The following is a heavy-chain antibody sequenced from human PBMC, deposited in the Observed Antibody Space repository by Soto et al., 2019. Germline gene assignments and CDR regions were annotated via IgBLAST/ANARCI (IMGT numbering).Heavy chain of an antibody. J-gene: IGHJ6*03. CDR3: ARTMVRGVMTLQHYYYMDV. CDR1: GFTFSDYY. CDR2: ISSSGSTI. Sequence: QVQLVESGGGLVKPGGSLRLSCAASGFTFSDYYMSWIRQAPGKGLEWVSYISSSGSTIYYANSVKGRFTISRDNAKNSLYLQMNSLRAEDTAVYYCARTMVRGVMTLQHYYYMDVWGKGTTVTVSS. V-gene: IGHV3-11*01. D-gene: IGHD3-10*01.